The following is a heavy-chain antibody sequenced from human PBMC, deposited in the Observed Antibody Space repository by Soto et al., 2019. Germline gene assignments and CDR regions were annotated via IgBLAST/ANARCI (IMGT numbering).Heavy chain of an antibody. D-gene: IGHD4-17*01. CDR2: IYYSGTA. CDR3: ARATYDFADNLTWGYFDL. CDR1: GGSMNSGGLY. J-gene: IGHJ2*01. Sequence: PSETLSLTCTVSGGSMNSGGLYWNWIRQPPGRGLEWIGSIYYSGTAYYNPSLKSRVTISVDTSNNQFSLMLSSVTAADTAVYYCARATYDFADNLTWGYFDLWGRGTLVTVS. V-gene: IGHV4-30-4*01.